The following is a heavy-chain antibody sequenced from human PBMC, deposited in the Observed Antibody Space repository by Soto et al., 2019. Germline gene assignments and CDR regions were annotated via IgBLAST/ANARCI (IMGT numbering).Heavy chain of an antibody. Sequence: VQLVQSGAEVRKPGASVKVSCKASGYTFSDYYVHWVREAPGQGLEWMGWINPSSGGTIYTQRFQGRVTMTRYTSINTVYMELSRLTSDDTAVYYCAREMGVIGAPGYTWFDPWGQGALVTVSS. J-gene: IGHJ5*02. V-gene: IGHV1-2*02. D-gene: IGHD1-26*01. CDR2: INPSSGGT. CDR1: GYTFSDYY. CDR3: AREMGVIGAPGYTWFDP.